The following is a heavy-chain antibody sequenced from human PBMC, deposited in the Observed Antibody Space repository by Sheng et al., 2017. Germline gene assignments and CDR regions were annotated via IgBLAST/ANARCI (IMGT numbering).Heavy chain of an antibody. D-gene: IGHD6-19*01. Sequence: EVQLVESGGGLVQPGGSLRLSCAASGFTFSSYEMNWVRQAPGKGLEWVSYISSSGSTIYYADSVKGRFTISRDNAKNSLYLQMNSLRAEDTAVYYCARAYSSGCDYWGQGTLVTVSS. CDR1: GFTFSSYE. CDR3: ARAYSSGCDY. V-gene: IGHV3-48*03. CDR2: ISSSGSTI. J-gene: IGHJ4*02.